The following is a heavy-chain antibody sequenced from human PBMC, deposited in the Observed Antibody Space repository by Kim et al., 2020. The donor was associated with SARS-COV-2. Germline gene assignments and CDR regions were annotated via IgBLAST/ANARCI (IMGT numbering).Heavy chain of an antibody. CDR3: ARDSRKRYSIAVAGEWYFDL. CDR1: GGSISSSNW. CDR2: IYHSGST. Sequence: SETLSLTCAVSGGSISSSNWWSWVRQPPGKGLEWIGEIYHSGSTNYNPSLKSRVTISVDKSKNQFSLKLSSVTAADTAVYYCARDSRKRYSIAVAGEWYFDLWGRGTLVTVSS. V-gene: IGHV4-4*02. D-gene: IGHD6-19*01. J-gene: IGHJ2*01.